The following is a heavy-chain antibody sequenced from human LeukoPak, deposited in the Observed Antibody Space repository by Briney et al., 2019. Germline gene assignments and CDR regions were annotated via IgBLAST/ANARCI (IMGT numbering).Heavy chain of an antibody. CDR1: GYTFTGYY. J-gene: IGHJ5*02. V-gene: IGHV1-18*04. CDR3: AREVQQFDP. CDR2: ISAYNGNT. Sequence: ASVKVSCKASGYTFTGYYMHWVRQAPGQGLEWMGWISAYNGNTNYAQKLQGRVTMTTDTSTSTAYMELRSLRSDDTAVYYCAREVQQFDPWGQGTLVTVSS.